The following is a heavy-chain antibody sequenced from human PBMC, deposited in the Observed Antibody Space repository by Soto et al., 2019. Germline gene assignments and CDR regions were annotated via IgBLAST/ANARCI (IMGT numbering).Heavy chain of an antibody. J-gene: IGHJ6*02. CDR3: ATSAMYSGSYYKDYYYYYGMDV. D-gene: IGHD1-26*01. Sequence: ASETLSLTCTVSGGSISSYYWSWIRQPPGKGLEWIGYIYYSGSTNYNPSLKSRVTISVDTSKNQFSLKLSSVTAADTAVYYCATSAMYSGSYYKDYYYYYGMDVWGQGTTVTVSS. CDR2: IYYSGST. V-gene: IGHV4-59*01. CDR1: GGSISSYY.